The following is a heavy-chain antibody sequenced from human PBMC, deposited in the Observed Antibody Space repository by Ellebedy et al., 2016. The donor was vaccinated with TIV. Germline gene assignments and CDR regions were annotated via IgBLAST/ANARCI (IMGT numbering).Heavy chain of an antibody. V-gene: IGHV4-59*08. J-gene: IGHJ4*02. CDR2: IYYSGST. D-gene: IGHD4/OR15-4a*01. CDR1: GGHITANY. Sequence: MPSETLSLTCTVSGGHITANYWSRIRQSPGKGLEWIGYIYYSGSTNYNPSLKSRATIEVDTSRSQFSLKLSSVTAADTAVYYCARHRPSGPNDYWGQGTLVTVSS. CDR3: ARHRPSGPNDY.